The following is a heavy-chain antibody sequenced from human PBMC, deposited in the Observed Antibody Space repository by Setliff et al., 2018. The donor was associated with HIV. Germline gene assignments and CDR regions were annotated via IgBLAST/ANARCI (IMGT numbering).Heavy chain of an antibody. CDR3: ARDAVPGVAVAGTSLL. Sequence: ASVKVSCKASGYGFTRKIIHWVRQAPGQRLEWMGWINVGSGNTKYSLRFQDRVTLTRDTSATTAYMELSSLRSEDTAVYFCARDAVPGVAVAGTSLLWGHGTLVTVSS. CDR2: INVGSGNT. CDR1: GYGFTRKI. J-gene: IGHJ4*01. D-gene: IGHD6-19*01. V-gene: IGHV1-3*01.